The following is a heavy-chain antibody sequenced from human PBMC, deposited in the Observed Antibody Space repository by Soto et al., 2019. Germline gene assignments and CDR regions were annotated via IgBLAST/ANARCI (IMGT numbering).Heavy chain of an antibody. CDR3: ARKRITIFGVVIDALGFDP. V-gene: IGHV1-18*01. CDR2: ISAYNGNT. J-gene: IGHJ5*02. D-gene: IGHD3-3*01. CDR1: GYTFTSYG. Sequence: QVQLVQSGAEVKKPGASVKVSCKASGYTFTSYGISWVRQAPGQGLEWMGWISAYNGNTNYAQKFQGRVTITTDTSTSTAYMELRSLRSDDTAVYYCARKRITIFGVVIDALGFDPWGQGTLVTVSS.